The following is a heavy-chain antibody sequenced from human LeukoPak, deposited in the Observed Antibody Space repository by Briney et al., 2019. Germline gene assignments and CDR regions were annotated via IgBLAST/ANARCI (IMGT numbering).Heavy chain of an antibody. CDR2: IGPTGSDR. V-gene: IGHV3-21*06. D-gene: IGHD2-8*01. CDR1: GLTFSTSG. Sequence: KPGGSLRLSCTASGLTFSTSGFNWVRQAPGKGLEWVASIGPTGSDRYHADSIKGRFTISRDNANNFLYLQMNSLRAEDTAVYYCATEANGRHYDYWGQGTLLTVSS. CDR3: ATEANGRHYDY. J-gene: IGHJ4*02.